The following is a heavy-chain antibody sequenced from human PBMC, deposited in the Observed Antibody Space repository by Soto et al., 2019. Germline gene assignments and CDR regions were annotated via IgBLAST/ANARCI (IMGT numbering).Heavy chain of an antibody. CDR2: IYYSGST. Sequence: PSETLSLTCTVSGGSISSYYWSWIRQPPGKGLEWIGYIYYSGSTNYNPSLKSRVTISVDTSKNQFSLKLSSVTAADTAVYYCARDLRYDYGPSGFDYWGQGTLVTVSS. CDR1: GGSISSYY. V-gene: IGHV4-59*01. CDR3: ARDLRYDYGPSGFDY. D-gene: IGHD4-17*01. J-gene: IGHJ4*02.